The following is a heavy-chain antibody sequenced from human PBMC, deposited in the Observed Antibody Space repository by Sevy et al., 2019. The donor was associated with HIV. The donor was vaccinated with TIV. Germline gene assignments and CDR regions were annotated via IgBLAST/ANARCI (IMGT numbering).Heavy chain of an antibody. CDR1: GYTFTGYA. V-gene: IGHV1-3*01. J-gene: IGHJ6*02. D-gene: IGHD3-10*01. Sequence: ASVKVSCKASGYTFTGYAIHWVRQAPGQRLEWMGWINADNGNTKYSQKFQDRVNVTRDTSANTAYMELSSLRSKDTATYYCARGPAWFGAYGLDVWGLGTTVTVSS. CDR2: INADNGNT. CDR3: ARGPAWFGAYGLDV.